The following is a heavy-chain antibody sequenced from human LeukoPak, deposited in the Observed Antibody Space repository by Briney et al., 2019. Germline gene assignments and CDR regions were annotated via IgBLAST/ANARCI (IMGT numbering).Heavy chain of an antibody. V-gene: IGHV3-21*04. CDR1: GGSFSGYY. D-gene: IGHD3-22*01. CDR2: ISSSSSYI. CDR3: AKVDYYDSSGNYPNWFDP. J-gene: IGHJ5*02. Sequence: ETLSLTCAVYGGSFSGYYWSWIRQPPGKGLEWVSSISSSSSYIYYADSVKGRFTISRDNAKNLLYLQMNSLRAEDTAVYYCAKVDYYDSSGNYPNWFDPWGQGTLVTVSS.